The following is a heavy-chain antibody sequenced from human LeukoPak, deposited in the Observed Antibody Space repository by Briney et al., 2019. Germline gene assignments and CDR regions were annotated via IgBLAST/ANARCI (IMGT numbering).Heavy chain of an antibody. CDR1: GGSISSSSFF. J-gene: IGHJ4*02. D-gene: IGHD2-2*01. CDR3: AKLTCSSTFCPLDY. CDR2: VSYSGTT. Sequence: PSETLSLTCTVSGGSISSSSFFWAWIRQPPGKGLEWIGTVSYSGTTYYSPSLKSRVTISVDTSKNQFPLRLTTVTAADTALYYCAKLTCSSTFCPLDYWGQGTLVTVSS. V-gene: IGHV4-39*01.